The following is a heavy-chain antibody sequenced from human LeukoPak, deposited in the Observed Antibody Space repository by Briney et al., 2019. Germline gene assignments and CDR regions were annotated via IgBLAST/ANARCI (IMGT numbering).Heavy chain of an antibody. CDR1: GYTFTSYG. V-gene: IGHV1-18*01. CDR3: ARDGASVALHSSSWYDWFDP. J-gene: IGHJ5*02. D-gene: IGHD6-13*01. CDR2: ISAYNGNT. Sequence: ASVKVSCKASGYTFTSYGISWVRQAPGQGLEWMGWISAYNGNTNYAQKLQGRVTMTTDTSTSTAYMELRSLRSDDTAVYYCARDGASVALHSSSWYDWFDPWGQGTLVTVSS.